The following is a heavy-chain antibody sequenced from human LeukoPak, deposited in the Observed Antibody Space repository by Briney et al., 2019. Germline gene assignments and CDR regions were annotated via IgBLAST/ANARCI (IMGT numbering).Heavy chain of an antibody. D-gene: IGHD3-10*01. Sequence: SETLSLTCTVSGDSISSTSYYWDWIRQPPGKVLEWIGSIYNSGTTYYNPSLKSRVTISVDTSKNQFSLKVSSVTAADTAVYYCASRVYGLGSFNYWGQGTLVTVSS. CDR3: ASRVYGLGSFNY. CDR1: GDSISSTSYY. V-gene: IGHV4-39*01. J-gene: IGHJ4*01. CDR2: IYNSGTT.